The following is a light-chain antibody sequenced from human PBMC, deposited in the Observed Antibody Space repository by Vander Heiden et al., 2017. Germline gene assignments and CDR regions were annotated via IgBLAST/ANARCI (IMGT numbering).Light chain of an antibody. CDR2: EVS. V-gene: IGKV2D-29*01. CDR3: MQSIQLPWT. Sequence: DVVMNQTRLSLSVTRGQPASISCKSSQSLRHSDGKTYLYWYLQQPGHPPQPLIYEVSNRFSGVPDTFSGSGSGTYFTLKTSRVQAEDVGVYYCMQSIQLPWTFGQGTKVEIK. CDR1: QSLRHSDGKTY. J-gene: IGKJ1*01.